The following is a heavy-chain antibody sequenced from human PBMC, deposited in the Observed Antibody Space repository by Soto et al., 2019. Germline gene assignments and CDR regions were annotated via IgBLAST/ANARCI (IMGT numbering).Heavy chain of an antibody. CDR2: ISGSGGST. J-gene: IGHJ4*02. D-gene: IGHD3-3*01. Sequence: GGSLRLSCAASGFTFSSYAMSWVRQAPGKGLEWVSAISGSGGSTYYADSVKGRFTISRDNSKNTLYLQMNSLRAEDTAVYYCAKGTQFLEWLLWGPFDYWGQGTLVTVSS. CDR1: GFTFSSYA. V-gene: IGHV3-23*01. CDR3: AKGTQFLEWLLWGPFDY.